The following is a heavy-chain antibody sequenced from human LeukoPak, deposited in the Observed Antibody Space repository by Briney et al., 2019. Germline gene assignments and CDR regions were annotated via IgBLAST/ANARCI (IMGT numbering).Heavy chain of an antibody. CDR2: IYYSGST. J-gene: IGHJ6*02. CDR1: GGSISSSSYY. Sequence: SETLSLTCTVSGGSISSSSYYWGWIRQPPGKGLEWIGSIYYSGSTYYNPSLKSRVTISVDTSKNQFSLKLSSVTAADTAVYYCARNSKNDRSSGGLPPRALTSYYYGMDVWGQGTTVTVSS. D-gene: IGHD2/OR15-2a*01. V-gene: IGHV4-39*01. CDR3: ARNSKNDRSSGGLPPRALTSYYYGMDV.